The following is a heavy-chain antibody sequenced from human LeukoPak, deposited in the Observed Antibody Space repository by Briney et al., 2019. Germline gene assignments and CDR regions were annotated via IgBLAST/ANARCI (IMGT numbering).Heavy chain of an antibody. CDR3: ARDPQYFFDSSGFDY. D-gene: IGHD3-22*01. J-gene: IGHJ4*02. CDR2: ISDSSTYI. Sequence: PGGSLRLSCAASGFTFSTFSTHWVRQAPGKGLEWVSSISDSSTYIYYADSVKGRFTISRDDANSSLYLQMNSLRVEDTAVYFCARDPQYFFDSSGFDYWGQGSLVAVSS. CDR1: GFTFSTFS. V-gene: IGHV3-21*01.